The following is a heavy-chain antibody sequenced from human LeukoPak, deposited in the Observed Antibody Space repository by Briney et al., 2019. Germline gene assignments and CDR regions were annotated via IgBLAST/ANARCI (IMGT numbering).Heavy chain of an antibody. CDR1: GFTFSSYG. CDR2: ISYDGSNQ. Sequence: GGSLRLSCAASGFTFSSYGMHWVRQAPGKGLEWVAVISYDGSNQYYADSVEGRFTISRDNSKNTLFLQMNSLRAEDTAVYYCACDSGSYSAFDYWGQGTLVTVSS. J-gene: IGHJ4*02. V-gene: IGHV3-30*03. CDR3: ACDSGSYSAFDY. D-gene: IGHD1-26*01.